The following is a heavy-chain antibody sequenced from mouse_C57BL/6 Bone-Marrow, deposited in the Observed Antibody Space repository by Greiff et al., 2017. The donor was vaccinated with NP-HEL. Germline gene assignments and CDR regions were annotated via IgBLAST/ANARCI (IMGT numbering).Heavy chain of an antibody. Sequence: QVQLQQPGAELVRPGTSVKLSCKASGYTFTSYWMHWVKQRPGQGLEWIGVIDPSDSYTNYNQKFKGKATLTVDTSSSTAYMQLSSLTSEDSAVYYCARMDGKKGFDYWGQGTTLTVSS. CDR2: IDPSDSYT. V-gene: IGHV1-59*01. CDR3: ARMDGKKGFDY. CDR1: GYTFTSYW. J-gene: IGHJ2*01. D-gene: IGHD2-1*01.